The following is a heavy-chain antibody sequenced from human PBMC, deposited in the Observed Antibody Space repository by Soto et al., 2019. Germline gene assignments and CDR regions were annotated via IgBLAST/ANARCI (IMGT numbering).Heavy chain of an antibody. CDR1: GYSFTIYW. J-gene: IGHJ4*01. Sequence: GESLKISCKGSGYSFTIYWIGWVRQMPGKGLEWMGIIYPGDSDTRYSPSFQGQVTISADKSISTAYLQWSSLKASDTAMYYCARRIGYCSGGRCYSFDYWGQGTLVTVSS. V-gene: IGHV5-51*01. CDR2: IYPGDSDT. D-gene: IGHD2-15*01. CDR3: ARRIGYCSGGRCYSFDY.